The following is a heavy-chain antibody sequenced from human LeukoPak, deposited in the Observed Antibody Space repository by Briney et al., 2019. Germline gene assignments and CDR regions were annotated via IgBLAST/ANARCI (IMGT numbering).Heavy chain of an antibody. J-gene: IGHJ4*02. CDR3: AKRPGYSTYPEHFDY. CDR1: GFTFSSYA. Sequence: PGRSLRLSCAASGFTFSSYAMHWVRQAPGKGLEWVAVISYDGSNKYYADSVKGRFTISRDNSKNTLYLQMNSLRAEDTAVYYCAKRPGYSTYPEHFDYWGQGTLVTVSS. CDR2: ISYDGSNK. V-gene: IGHV3-30*04. D-gene: IGHD4-11*01.